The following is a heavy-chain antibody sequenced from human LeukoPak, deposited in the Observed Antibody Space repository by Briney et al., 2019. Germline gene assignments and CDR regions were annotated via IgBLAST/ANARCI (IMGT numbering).Heavy chain of an antibody. CDR1: GYTFTGYY. CDR2: INPNSGGT. V-gene: IGHV1-2*02. J-gene: IGHJ5*02. Sequence: GASVKVSCKASGYTFTGYYMHWVRQAPGQGLEWMGRINPNSGGTNYAQKFQGRVTMTRDTSISTAYMELSRLRSDDTAVYYCARRLEQLPFSNWFDPWGQGTLVTVSS. CDR3: ARRLEQLPFSNWFDP. D-gene: IGHD6-13*01.